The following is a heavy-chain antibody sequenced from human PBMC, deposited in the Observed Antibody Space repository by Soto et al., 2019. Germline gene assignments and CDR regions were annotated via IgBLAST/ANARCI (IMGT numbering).Heavy chain of an antibody. CDR1: GASISSYY. V-gene: IGHV4-59*08. CDR2: IYDSGGA. CDR3: ARHWGVDCGGDKYGGDCYAFDI. D-gene: IGHD2-21*02. Sequence: QVQLQESGPGLVKPSETLSLTCTVSGASISSYYWSWIRQPPGKGLEWIGYIYDSGGANDNPSLKSGVNFSVDKSTNQISLKLKAVTAADTAVYYCARHWGVDCGGDKYGGDCYAFDIWGQGTMVTVSS. J-gene: IGHJ3*02.